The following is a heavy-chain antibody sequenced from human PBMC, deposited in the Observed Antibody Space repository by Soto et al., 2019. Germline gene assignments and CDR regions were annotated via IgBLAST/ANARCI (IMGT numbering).Heavy chain of an antibody. CDR3: ARDLVGDYGVDY. V-gene: IGHV3-7*05. CDR1: GFTFSSNW. J-gene: IGHJ4*02. CDR2: IKQDGSEK. Sequence: EVQLVESGGGLVQPGGSLRLSCAASGFTFSSNWMSWVRQAPGKGLEWVANIKQDGSEKYYVDSVKGRFTISRDNAKNSLYLQMNSLRAEDTAVYYCARDLVGDYGVDYWGQGTLVTVSS. D-gene: IGHD4-17*01.